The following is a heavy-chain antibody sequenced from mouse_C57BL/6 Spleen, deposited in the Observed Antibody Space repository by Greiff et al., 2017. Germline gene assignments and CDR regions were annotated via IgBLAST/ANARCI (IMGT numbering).Heavy chain of an antibody. D-gene: IGHD1-1*01. CDR2: IDPETGGT. J-gene: IGHJ2*01. V-gene: IGHV1-15*01. CDR3: TRIGLLRSDY. Sequence: VQLQESGAELVRPGASVTLSCKASGYTFTDYEMHWVKQTPVHGLEWIGAIDPETGGTAYNQKFKGKAILTADKSSSTAYMELRSLTSEDSAVYYCTRIGLLRSDYWGQGTTLTVSS. CDR1: GYTFTDYE.